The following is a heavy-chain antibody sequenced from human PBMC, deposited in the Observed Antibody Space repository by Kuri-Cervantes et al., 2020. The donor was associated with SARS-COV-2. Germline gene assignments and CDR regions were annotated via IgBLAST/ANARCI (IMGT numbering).Heavy chain of an antibody. CDR1: GFSFNNYA. CDR2: ISGSGGSI. Sequence: GESLKISCAASGFSFNNYAMNWVRQAPGKGLEWVSTISGSGGSIYYADSVKGRFTISRDNAKNSLYLQMNSLRAEDTALYYCAKDELEWLSGVIDWGQGTLVTVSS. CDR3: AKDELEWLSGVID. V-gene: IGHV3-23*01. D-gene: IGHD3-3*01. J-gene: IGHJ4*02.